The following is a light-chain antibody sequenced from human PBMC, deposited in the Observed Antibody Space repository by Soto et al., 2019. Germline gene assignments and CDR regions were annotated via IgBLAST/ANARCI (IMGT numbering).Light chain of an antibody. CDR3: SSYTSSSTPYV. CDR2: EVS. Sequence: QSALTQSASVSGSPGQSITISCTGTSSDVGAYNYVSWYQQHPGKAPKLMIHEVSKRPSGVSNRFSGSKSGNTASLTISGLQAEDEADYYCSSYTSSSTPYVFGTGTKVTVL. V-gene: IGLV2-14*01. J-gene: IGLJ1*01. CDR1: SSDVGAYNY.